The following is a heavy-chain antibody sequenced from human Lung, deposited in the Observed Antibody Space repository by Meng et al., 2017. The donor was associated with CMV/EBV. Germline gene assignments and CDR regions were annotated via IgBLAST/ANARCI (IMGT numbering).Heavy chain of an antibody. D-gene: IGHD3-3*01. J-gene: IGHJ5*02. Sequence: SETLSLTCAVYGGSFSGYYWSWIRQPPGKGLEWIGEINHSGSTNYNPSLKSRVTISVDTSKYQFSLKLSSVTAADTAVYYCARAWYYDFLAEKGNNWFDPWGQGTLVTVSS. V-gene: IGHV4-34*01. CDR2: INHSGST. CDR3: ARAWYYDFLAEKGNNWFDP. CDR1: GGSFSGYY.